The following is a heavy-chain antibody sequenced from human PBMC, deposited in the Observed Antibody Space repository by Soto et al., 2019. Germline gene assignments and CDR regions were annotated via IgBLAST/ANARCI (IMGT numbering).Heavy chain of an antibody. CDR3: ARIDSSVYGAFDY. D-gene: IGHD3-22*01. CDR2: IYYSGST. Sequence: QVQLQESGPGLVKPSQTLSLTCTVSGGSISSGGYYWSWIRQHPGKGLECLGYIYYSGSTYYNPSLKSRVTISVDTSKNQFSLKLSSVTAADTAVYYCARIDSSVYGAFDYWGQGTLVTVSS. J-gene: IGHJ4*02. V-gene: IGHV4-31*03. CDR1: GGSISSGGYY.